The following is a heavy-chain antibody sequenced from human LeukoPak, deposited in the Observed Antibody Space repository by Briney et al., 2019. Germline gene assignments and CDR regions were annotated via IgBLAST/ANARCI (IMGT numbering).Heavy chain of an antibody. D-gene: IGHD3-9*01. CDR2: IYYSGST. Sequence: SETLSLTCTVSGGSISSSSYYWGWIRQPPGKGLEWIGSIYYSGSTYYNPSLKSRVTISVDTSKNQLSLKLSSVTAADTAVYYCARVLRYFDWLPSPFDYWGQGTLVTVSS. J-gene: IGHJ4*02. V-gene: IGHV4-39*01. CDR1: GGSISSSSYY. CDR3: ARVLRYFDWLPSPFDY.